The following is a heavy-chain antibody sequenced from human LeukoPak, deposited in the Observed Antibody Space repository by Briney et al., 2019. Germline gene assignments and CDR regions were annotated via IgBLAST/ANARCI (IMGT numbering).Heavy chain of an antibody. J-gene: IGHJ5*02. Sequence: SETLSLTCTVSSGSISSYYCSWIRQSPGKGLEWIAYIRYSGHTNYNPSLDTRVTISLDASKNQLSLRLYSVTAADTAMYYCARYNWNTWFDPWGQGALVTVSS. CDR2: IRYSGHT. D-gene: IGHD1-1*01. CDR1: SGSISSYY. CDR3: ARYNWNTWFDP. V-gene: IGHV4-59*12.